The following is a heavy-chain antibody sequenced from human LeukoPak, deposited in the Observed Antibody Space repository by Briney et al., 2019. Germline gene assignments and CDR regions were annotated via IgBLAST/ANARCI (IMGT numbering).Heavy chain of an antibody. J-gene: IGHJ5*02. CDR2: ISYSGNT. CDR1: GGSISSFY. CDR3: ARAYSSSWYWNWFDP. Sequence: SETLSLTCTVSGGSISSFYWSWIRQPPGKGLEWIGYISYSGNTSYNPSLKSRVTISVDTSKNQFSLKVSSVSAADTAVYYCARAYSSSWYWNWFDPWGQGTLVTVSS. V-gene: IGHV4-59*08. D-gene: IGHD6-13*01.